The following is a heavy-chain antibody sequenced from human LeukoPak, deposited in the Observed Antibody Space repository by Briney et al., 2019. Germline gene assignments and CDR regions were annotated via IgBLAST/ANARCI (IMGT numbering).Heavy chain of an antibody. CDR3: ARDLSFGSLDF. Sequence: GGSLRLSCAASGFTFSSYAMSWVRQAPGKGLEWVSAISGSGGSTYYADSVKGRFTISRDNSKNTLYLQMNSLRVEDTAVFYCARDLSFGSLDFRGQGTLVTVSS. V-gene: IGHV3-23*01. D-gene: IGHD1-26*01. CDR1: GFTFSSYA. CDR2: ISGSGGST. J-gene: IGHJ4*02.